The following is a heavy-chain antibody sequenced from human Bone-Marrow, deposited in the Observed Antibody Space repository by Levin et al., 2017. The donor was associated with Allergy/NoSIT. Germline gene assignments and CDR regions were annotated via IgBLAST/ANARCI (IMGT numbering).Heavy chain of an antibody. V-gene: IGHV3-15*01. CDR2: IKSRNDGGTT. D-gene: IGHD3-16*01. Sequence: GGSLRLSCAASGFTFDNAWMSWVRQAPGKGLEWVGRIKSRNDGGTTDYAAPVKGRFTISRDDSKNTVYLQMNSLKIEDTALYYCTRHFYSLGASWGQGTLVTVSS. CDR3: TRHFYSLGAS. CDR1: GFTFDNAW. J-gene: IGHJ5*02.